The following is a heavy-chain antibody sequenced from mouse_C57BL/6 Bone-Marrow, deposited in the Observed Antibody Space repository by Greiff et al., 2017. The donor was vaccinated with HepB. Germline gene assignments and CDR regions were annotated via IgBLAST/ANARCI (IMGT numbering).Heavy chain of an antibody. CDR2: INPSTGGT. J-gene: IGHJ2*01. CDR1: GYSFTGYY. V-gene: IGHV1-42*01. Sequence: VQLQQSGPELVKPGASVKISCKASGYSFTGYYMNWVKQSPEKSLEWIGEINPSTGGTTYNQKFKAKATLTVDKSSSTAYMQLKSLTSEDSAVYYCARLNSPYNYGIDYWGQGTTLTVSS. D-gene: IGHD1-1*01. CDR3: ARLNSPYNYGIDY.